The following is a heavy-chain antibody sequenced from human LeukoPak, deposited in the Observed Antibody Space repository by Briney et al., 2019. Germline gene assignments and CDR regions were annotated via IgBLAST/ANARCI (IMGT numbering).Heavy chain of an antibody. J-gene: IGHJ4*02. CDR3: ASPPYYYDSSGYGQPHY. CDR1: GFTVSSNY. Sequence: GGSLRLYCVPSGFTVSSNYMSWVRQAPGKGLEWVSVIYSGGSTYYADSVKGRFTISRDNSKNTLYLQMNSLRAEDTAVYYCASPPYYYDSSGYGQPHYWGQGTLVTVS. V-gene: IGHV3-66*02. CDR2: IYSGGST. D-gene: IGHD3-22*01.